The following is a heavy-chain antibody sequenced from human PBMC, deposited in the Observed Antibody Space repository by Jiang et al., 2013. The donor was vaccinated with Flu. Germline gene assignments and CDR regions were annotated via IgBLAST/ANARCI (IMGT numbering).Heavy chain of an antibody. Sequence: GMTYYNPSLKSRVTMSVDTSKNQFALKLSSVTAADTAVYYCARDKMMYYFDSSGPYYFDHWGQGILVTVSS. D-gene: IGHD3-22*01. J-gene: IGHJ4*02. CDR2: GMT. V-gene: IGHV4-30-2*04. CDR3: ARDKMMYYFDSSGPYYFDH.